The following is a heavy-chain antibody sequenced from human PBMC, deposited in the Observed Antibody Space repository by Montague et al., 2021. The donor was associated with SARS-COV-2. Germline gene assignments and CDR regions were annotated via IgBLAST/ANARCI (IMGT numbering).Heavy chain of an antibody. CDR1: GGSFSGYY. J-gene: IGHJ4*02. Sequence: SETLSLTCAVYGGSFSGYYWSWIRQPPGKGLEWIGEINHSGSTNYNPSLKSRVTISVDTSKNQFSLKLSSVTAADTAVYYCARGHYSSSWYGIRNYFDYWGQGTLVTVSS. CDR3: ARGHYSSSWYGIRNYFDY. V-gene: IGHV4-34*01. CDR2: INHSGST. D-gene: IGHD6-13*01.